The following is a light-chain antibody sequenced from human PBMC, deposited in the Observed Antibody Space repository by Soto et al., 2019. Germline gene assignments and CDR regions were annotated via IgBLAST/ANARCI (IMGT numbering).Light chain of an antibody. Sequence: EVVLTQSPVTLSLSPGERATLSCRASQSFRGLLAWYQQKPGQAPRLLIYRASTRATGVPDRFSGSGSGTDFTLTISRLEPEDFAVYYCQQSRSAITFGQGTRLEIK. CDR1: QSFRGL. CDR2: RAS. CDR3: QQSRSAIT. J-gene: IGKJ5*01. V-gene: IGKV3-20*01.